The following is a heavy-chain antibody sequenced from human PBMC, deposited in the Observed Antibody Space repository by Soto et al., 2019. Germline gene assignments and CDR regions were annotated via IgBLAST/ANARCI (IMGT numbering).Heavy chain of an antibody. V-gene: IGHV3-21*01. CDR2: ISSRSDI. D-gene: IGHD2-2*02. J-gene: IGHJ6*02. Sequence: SGGSLRLSCVGSGFTFSTYSINWVRQAPGKGLEWVSSISSRSDIYYADSVKGRFTISRDNAKNSVSLQMNSLRAEDTAVYYCAREYTAWPLAYGLDVWGHGTTVTVS. CDR3: AREYTAWPLAYGLDV. CDR1: GFTFSTYS.